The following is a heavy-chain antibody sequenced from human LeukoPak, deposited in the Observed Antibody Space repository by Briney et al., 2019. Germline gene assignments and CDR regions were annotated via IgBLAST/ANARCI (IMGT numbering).Heavy chain of an antibody. J-gene: IGHJ6*03. V-gene: IGHV4-38-2*02. CDR3: ARAFYPGYYSYMAV. Sequence: PSETLSLTCTVSGYSISSGFYWGWIRQPPGKGLEWIGSIYHGGSTYYNPSLKSRVTISVDTSKNQFSLKLGSVTAADTAVYYCARAFYPGYYSYMAVWGKGTTVTVSS. CDR1: GYSISSGFY. D-gene: IGHD3-3*02. CDR2: IYHGGST.